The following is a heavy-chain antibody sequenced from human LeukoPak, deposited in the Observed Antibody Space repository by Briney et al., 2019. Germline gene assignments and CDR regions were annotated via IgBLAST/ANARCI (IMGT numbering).Heavy chain of an antibody. V-gene: IGHV1-18*01. CDR1: GYTFTSYG. CDR3: ARDRGVPAAMSPRGIDY. CDR2: ISAYNGDT. Sequence: ASVKVSCKASGYTFTSYGISWVRQAPGQGLEWMGWISAYNGDTNYAQKLQGRVTMTTDTSTSTAYMELRSLRSDDTAVYYCARDRGVPAAMSPRGIDYWGQGTLVTVSS. J-gene: IGHJ4*02. D-gene: IGHD2-2*01.